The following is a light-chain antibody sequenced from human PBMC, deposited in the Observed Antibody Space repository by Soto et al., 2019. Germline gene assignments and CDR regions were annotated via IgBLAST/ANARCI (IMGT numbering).Light chain of an antibody. V-gene: IGLV4-69*01. CDR2: LNSDGSH. Sequence: QLVLTQSPSASASRGASVKLTCTLSSGHSSYAIAWHQQQPEKGPRYLMKLNSDGSHSKGDGIPDRFSGSSSGAERYLTISSLQSEDEADYYCQTWGSGIYWVFGGGTNVTVL. J-gene: IGLJ3*02. CDR1: SGHSSYA. CDR3: QTWGSGIYWV.